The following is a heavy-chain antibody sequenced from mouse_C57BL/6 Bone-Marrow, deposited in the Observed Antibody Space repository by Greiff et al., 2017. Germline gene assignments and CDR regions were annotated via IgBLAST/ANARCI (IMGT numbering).Heavy chain of an antibody. Sequence: QVHVKQPGAELVMPGASVKLSCKASGYTFTSYWMHWVKQRPGQGLEWIGEIDPSDSYTNYNQKFKGKSTLTVDKSSSTAYMQLSSLTSEDSAVYYCARALSAWFAYWGQGTLVTVSA. CDR1: GYTFTSYW. D-gene: IGHD6-5*01. J-gene: IGHJ3*01. CDR3: ARALSAWFAY. V-gene: IGHV1-69*01. CDR2: IDPSDSYT.